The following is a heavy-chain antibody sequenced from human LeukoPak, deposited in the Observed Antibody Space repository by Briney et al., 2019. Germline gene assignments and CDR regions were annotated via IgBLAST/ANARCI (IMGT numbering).Heavy chain of an antibody. D-gene: IGHD3-9*01. V-gene: IGHV3-23*01. J-gene: IGHJ4*02. CDR3: AKIVNYDILTGYLDY. CDR1: GFTFSSYA. Sequence: GGSLRLSCAASGFTFSSYAMSWVRQAPGKGLEWVSAISGSGGSTYYADSVKGRFTIPRDNSKNTLYLQMNSLRAEDTAVYYCAKIVNYDILTGYLDYWGQGALVTVSS. CDR2: ISGSGGST.